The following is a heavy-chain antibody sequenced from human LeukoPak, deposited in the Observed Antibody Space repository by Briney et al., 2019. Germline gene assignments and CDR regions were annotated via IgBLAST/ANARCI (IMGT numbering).Heavy chain of an antibody. CDR2: IYSVSDT. Sequence: GGSLRLSCAASGFSVSSNYMTWVRQAPGKGLQWVSVIYSVSDTFYADSVKGRFTISRDNSKNTVSLQMNSLRADDAAVYYCARWGYDSSGSYWDNWGQGTLVTVSP. J-gene: IGHJ4*02. CDR3: ARWGYDSSGSYWDN. V-gene: IGHV3-53*01. D-gene: IGHD3-22*01. CDR1: GFSVSSNY.